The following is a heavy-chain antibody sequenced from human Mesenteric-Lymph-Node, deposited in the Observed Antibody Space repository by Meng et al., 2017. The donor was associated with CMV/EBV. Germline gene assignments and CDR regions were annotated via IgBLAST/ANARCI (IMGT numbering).Heavy chain of an antibody. V-gene: IGHV4-39*01. J-gene: IGHJ6*02. CDR2: IYYSGST. CDR3: ATGRYRNYRTDYHYYGMDV. CDR1: GGSISSHSYY. Sequence: SETLSLTCTVSGGSISSHSYYWGWIRQPPGKGLEWIGSIYYSGSTYYNPSLKSRVTISVDTSKNQLSLKLSSVTAADTAVYYCATGRYRNYRTDYHYYGMDVWGQGTAVTVSS. D-gene: IGHD4-11*01.